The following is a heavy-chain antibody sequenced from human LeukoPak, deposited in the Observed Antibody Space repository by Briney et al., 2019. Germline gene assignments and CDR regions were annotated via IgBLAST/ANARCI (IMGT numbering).Heavy chain of an antibody. V-gene: IGHV4-59*08. Sequence: SETLSLTCTVSGGSISSYYWSWIQQPPGKGLEWIGYIYYSGSTNYNPSLKSRVTISVDTSKNQFSLKLSSVTAADTAVYYCAAGTRNVYDYWGQGTLVTVSS. CDR3: AAGTRNVYDY. J-gene: IGHJ4*02. D-gene: IGHD6-13*01. CDR1: GGSISSYY. CDR2: IYYSGST.